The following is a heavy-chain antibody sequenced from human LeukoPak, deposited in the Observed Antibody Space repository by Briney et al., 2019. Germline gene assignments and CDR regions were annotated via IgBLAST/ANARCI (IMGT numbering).Heavy chain of an antibody. D-gene: IGHD1-1*01. V-gene: IGHV4-59*01. J-gene: IGHJ6*02. CDR2: IYYSGST. Sequence: SETLSLTCTVSGGSISSYYWSWIRQPPGKGLERIGYIYYSGSTNYNPSLKSRVTISVDTSKNQFSLKLSSVTAADTAVYYCARDSLNGWNYYYGMDVWGQGTTVTVSS. CDR3: ARDSLNGWNYYYGMDV. CDR1: GGSISSYY.